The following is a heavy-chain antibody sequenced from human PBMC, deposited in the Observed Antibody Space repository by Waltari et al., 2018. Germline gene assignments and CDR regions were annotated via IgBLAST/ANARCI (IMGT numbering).Heavy chain of an antibody. D-gene: IGHD3-16*01. J-gene: IGHJ4*02. V-gene: IGHV1-3*01. Sequence: QVQLVQSGAEVKKPGASVKISCQDSGFTFTNFAIHWVRQAPGQRPEWMGWINADNGSRKYSQKFQDRVTITRDTSANTASLALSSLRSEDSATYFCARGPLGGFHAGDYFDHWGQGTLVTVSS. CDR2: INADNGSR. CDR1: GFTFTNFA. CDR3: ARGPLGGFHAGDYFDH.